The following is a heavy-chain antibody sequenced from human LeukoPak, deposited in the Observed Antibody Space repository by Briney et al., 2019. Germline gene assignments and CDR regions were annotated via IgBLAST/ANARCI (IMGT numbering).Heavy chain of an antibody. CDR3: AKDRWTIFGVSSGVGWFDP. D-gene: IGHD3-3*01. Sequence: PGGPLRLSCAASGFTFDDYAMHWVRQRPGKGLEWVSGISSKSDAVAYADSLKGRFTISRDNAKNSLYLQMNSLRDEDTAFYYCAKDRWTIFGVSSGVGWFDPWGQGTLVSVSS. V-gene: IGHV3-9*01. CDR2: ISSKSDAV. CDR1: GFTFDDYA. J-gene: IGHJ5*02.